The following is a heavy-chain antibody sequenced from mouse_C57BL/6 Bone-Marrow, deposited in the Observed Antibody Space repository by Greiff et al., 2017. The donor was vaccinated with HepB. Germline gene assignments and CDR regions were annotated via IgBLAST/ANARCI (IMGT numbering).Heavy chain of an antibody. Sequence: QVQLQQSGAELARPGASVKLSCKASGYTFTSYGISWVKQRTGQGLEWIGEIYPRSGNTYYNEKFKGKATLTADKSSSKAYMELRSLTSEDAAVYFCARGGGYEEKLAYWGQGTLVTVSA. CDR2: IYPRSGNT. CDR1: GYTFTSYG. CDR3: ARGGGYEEKLAY. V-gene: IGHV1-81*01. D-gene: IGHD2-2*01. J-gene: IGHJ3*01.